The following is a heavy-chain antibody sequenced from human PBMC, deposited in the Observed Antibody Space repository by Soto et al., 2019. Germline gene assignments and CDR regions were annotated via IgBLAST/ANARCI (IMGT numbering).Heavy chain of an antibody. CDR3: TRASNVLRFLEWSAHYYYYYYMDV. CDR2: IRSKAYGGTT. Sequence: GGSLRLSCTASGFTFGDYAMSWFRQAPGKGLEWVGFIRSKAYGGTTEYAASVKGRFTISRDDSKSIAYLQMNSLKTEDTAVYYCTRASNVLRFLEWSAHYYYYYYMDVWGKGTTVTV. J-gene: IGHJ6*03. V-gene: IGHV3-49*03. D-gene: IGHD3-3*01. CDR1: GFTFGDYA.